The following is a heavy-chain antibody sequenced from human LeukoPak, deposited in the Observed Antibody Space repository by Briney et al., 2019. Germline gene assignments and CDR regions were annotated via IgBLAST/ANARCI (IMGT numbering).Heavy chain of an antibody. CDR1: GGSISSGPYY. J-gene: IGHJ6*02. CDR2: ITYSGNT. D-gene: IGHD3-3*01. V-gene: IGHV4-31*03. Sequence: SETLSLTCTVSGGSISSGPYYWIWIRQHPGKGLEWIGYITYSGNTYYYPALNSRVTVSLDTSKTQFSLKPSSVTAADTAVYYCARIAYDALDSYYYGMDVWGQGTTVTVSS. CDR3: ARIAYDALDSYYYGMDV.